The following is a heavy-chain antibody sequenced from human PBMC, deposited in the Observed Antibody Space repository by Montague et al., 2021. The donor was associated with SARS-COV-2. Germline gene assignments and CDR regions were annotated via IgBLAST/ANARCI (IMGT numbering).Heavy chain of an antibody. J-gene: IGHJ6*02. V-gene: IGHV4-4*02. Sequence: SETLSLTCRVSGDSISTSSWCTWVRPTPGKGLEWIGEIVHSGTINHNPSLKSRVSISVDKSNNQFSLMLSSLIAADTAVYYCATLSRRTAAGTRDYFGLDVWGQGTTVVVSS. D-gene: IGHD6-13*01. CDR2: IVHSGTI. CDR3: ATLSRRTAAGTRDYFGLDV. CDR1: GDSISTSSW.